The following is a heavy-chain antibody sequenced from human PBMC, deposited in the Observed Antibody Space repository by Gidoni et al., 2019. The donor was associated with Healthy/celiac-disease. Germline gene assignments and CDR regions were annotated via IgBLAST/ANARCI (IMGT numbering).Heavy chain of an antibody. J-gene: IGHJ4*02. D-gene: IGHD3-9*01. CDR1: GYTFTSYG. V-gene: IGHV1-18*01. Sequence: QVPLVQSGAEVKKPGASVQVSCKASGYTFTSYGISWVRQAPGQGLEWMGWISAYNGNTNYAQKLQGRVTMTTDTSTSTAYMELRSLRSDDTAVYYCARSEAARYFDWLLPLDYWGQGTLVTVSS. CDR2: ISAYNGNT. CDR3: ARSEAARYFDWLLPLDY.